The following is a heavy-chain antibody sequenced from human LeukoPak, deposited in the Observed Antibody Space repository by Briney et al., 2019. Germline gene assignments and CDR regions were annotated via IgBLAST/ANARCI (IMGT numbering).Heavy chain of an antibody. CDR1: GGSISSSSYY. J-gene: IGHJ5*02. D-gene: IGHD3-3*01. V-gene: IGHV4-39*01. Sequence: SETLSLTCTVSGGSISSSSYYWGWIRQPPGKGLEGIGSIYYSGSTYYNPSLKSRVTISVDTSKNQFSLKLSSVTAADTAVYYCARPSGVFGVVIDGWFDPWGQGTLVTVSS. CDR3: ARPSGVFGVVIDGWFDP. CDR2: IYYSGST.